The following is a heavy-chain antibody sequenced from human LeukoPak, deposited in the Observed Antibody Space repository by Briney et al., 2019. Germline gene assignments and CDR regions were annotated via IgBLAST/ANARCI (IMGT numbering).Heavy chain of an antibody. CDR2: IWYDGNDK. D-gene: IGHD5-18*01. CDR3: ARVQDGYSIA. V-gene: IGHV3-33*01. Sequence: GGSLRLSCAASGFTFSSYGMHWVRQAPGKGLEWVAGIWYDGNDKYYADSVKGRFAISRDNSKNTLYVQMNSLRAEDTAVYYCARVQDGYSIAWGQGALVTVSS. J-gene: IGHJ5*02. CDR1: GFTFSSYG.